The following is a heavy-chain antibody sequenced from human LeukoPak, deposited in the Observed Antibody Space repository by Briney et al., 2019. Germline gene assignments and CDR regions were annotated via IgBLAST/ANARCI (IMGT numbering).Heavy chain of an antibody. D-gene: IGHD3-16*02. Sequence: SETLSLTCGVSGNSISNNWWSWVRQSPGKGLEWIGEIFHRGIPNYNPSFESRVTMSVDTSKNQLSLNLNSVTAADTAVYYCARVMGASWFFYLDVWGKGTTVTVSS. J-gene: IGHJ6*03. CDR1: GNSISNNW. CDR3: ARVMGASWFFYLDV. CDR2: IFHRGIP. V-gene: IGHV4/OR15-8*01.